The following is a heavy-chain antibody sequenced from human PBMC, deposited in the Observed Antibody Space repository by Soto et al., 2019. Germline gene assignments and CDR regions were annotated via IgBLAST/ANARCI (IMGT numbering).Heavy chain of an antibody. CDR2: INTYKGDT. J-gene: IGHJ4*02. V-gene: IGHV1-18*04. D-gene: IGHD2-21*02. CDR3: ARGGIYCADCYSPFEDVDS. CDR1: GYPFTAYA. Sequence: QVRLVQSGAEVKKPGASVKVSCKASGYPFTAYAITWMRQAPGEGLEWMGWINTYKGDTDYVHKLQGRVTLTADTATSTAYMAVRSLRADAAAVYFCARGGIYCADCYSPFEDVDSWGQGTLVTVSS.